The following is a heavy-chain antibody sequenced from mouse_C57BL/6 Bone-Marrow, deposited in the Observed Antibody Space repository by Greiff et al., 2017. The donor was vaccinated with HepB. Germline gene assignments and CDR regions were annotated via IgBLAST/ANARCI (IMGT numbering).Heavy chain of an antibody. V-gene: IGHV5-6*01. Sequence: EVMLVESGGDLVKPGGSLKLSCAASGFTFSSYGLSWVRQTPDKRLEWVATISSGGSYTYSPDRVKGRFTISRDNAKNTLYLQMRSLKSEDTAMYYCARHYYGSSYRYFDVWGTGTTVTVSS. J-gene: IGHJ1*03. CDR3: ARHYYGSSYRYFDV. CDR1: GFTFSSYG. D-gene: IGHD1-1*01. CDR2: ISSGGSYT.